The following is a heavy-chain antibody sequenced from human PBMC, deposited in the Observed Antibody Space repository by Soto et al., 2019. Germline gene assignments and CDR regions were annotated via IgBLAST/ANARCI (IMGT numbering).Heavy chain of an antibody. CDR1: GYTFTSYD. V-gene: IGHV1-8*01. Sequence: QVQLVQSGAEVKKPGASVKVSCKASGYTFTSYDINWVRQATGQGLEWMGWMNPNSGNTGHAQKSQGRGTMPRKTPISTAYIELSSLRSGDTAVYYCASSGSGWYLYWGQGTLGTVSS. CDR3: ASSGSGWYLY. J-gene: IGHJ4*02. D-gene: IGHD6-19*01. CDR2: MNPNSGNT.